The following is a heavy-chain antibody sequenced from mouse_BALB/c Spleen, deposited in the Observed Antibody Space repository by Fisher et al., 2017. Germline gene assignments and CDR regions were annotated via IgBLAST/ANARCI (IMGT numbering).Heavy chain of an antibody. Sequence: KFKGKATLTVDKSSSTAYMQLNSLTSEDSAVYYCARRDYYGSTMDYWGQGTSVTV. V-gene: IGHV1-39*01. CDR3: ARRDYYGSTMDY. D-gene: IGHD1-1*01. J-gene: IGHJ4*01.